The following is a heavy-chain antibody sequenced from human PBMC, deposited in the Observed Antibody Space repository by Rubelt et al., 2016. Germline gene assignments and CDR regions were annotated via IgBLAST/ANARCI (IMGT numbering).Heavy chain of an antibody. V-gene: IGHV4-38-2*02. D-gene: IGHD5-18*01. CDR1: GYSISSGYS. CDR3: AREVRVAMVTIDY. Sequence: CTVSGYSISSGYSWGWIRQPPGKGLEWIGSIYYSGSTYYNPSLKSRLTISLDTSKNQFSLSLSSVTAADTAVYYCAREVRVAMVTIDYWGQGTLATVSS. CDR2: IYYSGST. J-gene: IGHJ4*02.